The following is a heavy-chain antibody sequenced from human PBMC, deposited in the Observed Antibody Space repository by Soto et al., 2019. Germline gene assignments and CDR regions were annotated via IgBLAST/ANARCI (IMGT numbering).Heavy chain of an antibody. CDR2: IYHSGST. V-gene: IGHV4-30-2*01. D-gene: IGHD2-15*01. Sequence: SETLSLTCAVSGGSISSGGYSWSWIRQPPGKGLEWIGYIYHSGSTYYNPSLRSRVTISVDRSKNQFSLKLSSVTAADTAVYYCARGLYWFDYWGQGTLVTVSS. CDR1: GGSISSGGYS. J-gene: IGHJ5*01. CDR3: ARGLYWFDY.